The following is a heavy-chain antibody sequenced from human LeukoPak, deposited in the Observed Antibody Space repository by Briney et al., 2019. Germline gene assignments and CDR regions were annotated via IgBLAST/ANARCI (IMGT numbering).Heavy chain of an antibody. V-gene: IGHV3-30*18. J-gene: IGHJ4*02. Sequence: GGSLRLSCAASGFTFSSYGMHWVRQAPGKGLEWVAVISYDGSNKYYADSVKGRFTISRDNSKNTLYLQMNSLRAEDTAVYYCAKEAYSGSYRGYFDYWGQGTLVTVSS. CDR3: AKEAYSGSYRGYFDY. D-gene: IGHD1-26*01. CDR2: ISYDGSNK. CDR1: GFTFSSYG.